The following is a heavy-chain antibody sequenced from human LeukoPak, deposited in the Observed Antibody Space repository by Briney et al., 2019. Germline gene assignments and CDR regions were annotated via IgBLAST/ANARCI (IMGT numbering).Heavy chain of an antibody. Sequence: SETLSLTCTVSGDSISSSSYYWGWIRQPPGKGLEWIGNIYYSGSTYSNPSLRSRVTISVDTSKNQFSLKLSSVTAADTAVYYCASFYCSGGSCYQYYYYYYMDVWGKGTTVTISS. D-gene: IGHD2-15*01. CDR2: IYYSGST. CDR3: ASFYCSGGSCYQYYYYYYMDV. V-gene: IGHV4-39*01. CDR1: GDSISSSSYY. J-gene: IGHJ6*03.